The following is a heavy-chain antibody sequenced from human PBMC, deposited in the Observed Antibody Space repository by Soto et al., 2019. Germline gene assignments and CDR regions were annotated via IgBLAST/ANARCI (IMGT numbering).Heavy chain of an antibody. V-gene: IGHV4-59*01. CDR1: GGSISSYY. CDR2: IYYSGST. CDR3: ARLLTDWNDFGVDY. Sequence: KPSETLSLTCTVSGGSISSYYWSWIRQPPGKGLEWIGYIYYSGSTNYNPSLKSRVTISVGTSKNQFSLKLSSVTAADTAVYYCARLLTDWNDFGVDYWGQGTLVTVSS. J-gene: IGHJ4*02. D-gene: IGHD1-1*01.